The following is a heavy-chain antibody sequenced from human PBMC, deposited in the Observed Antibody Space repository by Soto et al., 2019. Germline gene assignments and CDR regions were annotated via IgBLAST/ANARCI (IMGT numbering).Heavy chain of an antibody. CDR2: ITTDGSTT. CDR3: ARDREWVSFDS. CDR1: GFTFSSYI. Sequence: EVQLVESGGGLVQPGGSLRLSCAASGFTFSSYIMHWVRQTPGKGLVWVSRITTDGSTTTYADSVRGRFTISRDNAKNTLYLQMNSLSAEDTAVYYCARDREWVSFDSWGQGTLVTVSS. D-gene: IGHD3-3*01. V-gene: IGHV3-74*01. J-gene: IGHJ4*02.